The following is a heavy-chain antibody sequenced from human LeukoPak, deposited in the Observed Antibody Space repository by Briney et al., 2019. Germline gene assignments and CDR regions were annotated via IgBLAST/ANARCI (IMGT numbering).Heavy chain of an antibody. CDR2: IIPIFGTA. D-gene: IGHD2-15*01. CDR1: GGTFSSYA. J-gene: IGHJ6*02. CDR3: ARRAAEYCSGGSCQDYYYGMDV. Sequence: GASVKVSCKASGGTFSSYAISWVRQAPGQGLEWMGGIIPIFGTANYAQKFQGRVTITADESTSTAYMELSSLRSEDTAVYYCARRAAEYCSGGSCQDYYYGMDVWGQGTTVTVSS. V-gene: IGHV1-69*13.